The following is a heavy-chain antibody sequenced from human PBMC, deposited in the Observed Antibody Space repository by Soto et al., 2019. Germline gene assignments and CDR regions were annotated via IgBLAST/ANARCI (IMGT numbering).Heavy chain of an antibody. V-gene: IGHV4-39*01. CDR3: ARRSGILDAFDI. D-gene: IGHD3-10*01. Sequence: SETLSLTCTVSGGSISSSSYYWGWIRQPPGKGLEWIGSIYYSGSTYYNPSLKSRVTISVETSKNQFSLKLSSVTAADTAVYYCARRSGILDAFDIWGQGTMVTVSS. CDR2: IYYSGST. J-gene: IGHJ3*02. CDR1: GGSISSSSYY.